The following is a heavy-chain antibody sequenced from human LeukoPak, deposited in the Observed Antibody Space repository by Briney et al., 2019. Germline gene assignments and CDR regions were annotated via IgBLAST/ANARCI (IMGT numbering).Heavy chain of an antibody. J-gene: IGHJ5*01. CDR3: AREFRSGYNSRWFDY. D-gene: IGHD6-19*01. CDR1: GIILSSYW. CDR2: IKQDGSEK. V-gene: IGHV3-7*01. Sequence: GGSLRLSCAASGIILSSYWMSWVRQAPGKGLEWVANIKQDGSEKWYVDSVKGRFAISRDNAKNSLYLQMNSLRVEDTAVYYCAREFRSGYNSRWFDYWGQGTLVTVSS.